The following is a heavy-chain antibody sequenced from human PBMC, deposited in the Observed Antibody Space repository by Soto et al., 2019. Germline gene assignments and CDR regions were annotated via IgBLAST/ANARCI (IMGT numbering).Heavy chain of an antibody. V-gene: IGHV3-23*01. Sequence: EVQLLESGGDVVRPGGSLRLSCAASGFTFSSYAMGWVRQAPGKGLEWVAGVSRAGTNTFYADSGRGRFSISRDNSRDTADLYTNALRRDDTAVYFCVKYTVTEDLGESWGQGNLVSVSS. CDR3: VKYTVTEDLGES. CDR1: GFTFSSYA. D-gene: IGHD3-16*01. J-gene: IGHJ5*02. CDR2: VSRAGTNT.